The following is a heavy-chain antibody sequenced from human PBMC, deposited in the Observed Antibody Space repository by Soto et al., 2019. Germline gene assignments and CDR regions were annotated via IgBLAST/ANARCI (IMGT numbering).Heavy chain of an antibody. CDR1: GGSISSGDYY. D-gene: IGHD2-2*02. Sequence: PSETLSLTCTVSGGSISSGDYYWSWVRQPPGKGLEWIGYIYYTGTTYYNPSLKSRVTISLDMSKNQFSVSLTSVTASDTAGYYCATDHRLDTGRGGYYYYAMDVWGQGTSVTVSS. V-gene: IGHV4-30-4*01. J-gene: IGHJ6*02. CDR3: ATDHRLDTGRGGYYYYAMDV. CDR2: IYYTGTT.